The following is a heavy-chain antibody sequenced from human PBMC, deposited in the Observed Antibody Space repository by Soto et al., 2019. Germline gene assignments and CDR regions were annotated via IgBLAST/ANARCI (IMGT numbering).Heavy chain of an antibody. V-gene: IGHV1-24*01. D-gene: IGHD1-1*01. CDR3: ATCNWNDPDLDFFDY. Sequence: ASVKVSCKVSGYTLTELSMHWVRQAPGKGLEWMGGFDPEDGETIYAQKFQGRVTMTEDTSTDTAYMELSSLRSEDTAVYYCATCNWNDPDLDFFDYWGQGTLVTVSS. CDR2: FDPEDGET. J-gene: IGHJ4*02. CDR1: GYTLTELS.